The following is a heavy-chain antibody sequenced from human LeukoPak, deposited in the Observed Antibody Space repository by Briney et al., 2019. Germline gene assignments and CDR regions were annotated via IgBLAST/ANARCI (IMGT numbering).Heavy chain of an antibody. Sequence: GGSLRLSCAASGFTVSSNYMSWVRQAPGKGLEWVSIIYSGGSIFYADSVKGRFTISRDNAKNSLYLQMNGLRAEDTAVYYCARDLADAFDIWGQGTMVTVSS. J-gene: IGHJ3*02. CDR3: ARDLADAFDI. CDR2: IYSGGSI. CDR1: GFTVSSNY. V-gene: IGHV3-53*01.